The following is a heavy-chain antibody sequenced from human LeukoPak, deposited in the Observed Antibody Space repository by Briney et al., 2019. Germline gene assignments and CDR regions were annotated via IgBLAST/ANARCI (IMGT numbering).Heavy chain of an antibody. CDR3: ANEYSKGDV. Sequence: GGSLRLSCAASGFTISSYWMNWVRQAPGKGLEWVSGISGSGGNTYYADSVKGRFTISRDNSKNTLYLQMNSLRAEDAAVYYCANEYSKGDVWGQGTMVTVSS. D-gene: IGHD4-11*01. J-gene: IGHJ3*01. V-gene: IGHV3-23*01. CDR2: ISGSGGNT. CDR1: GFTISSYW.